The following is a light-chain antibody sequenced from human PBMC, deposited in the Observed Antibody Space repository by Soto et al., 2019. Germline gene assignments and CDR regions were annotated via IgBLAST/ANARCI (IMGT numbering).Light chain of an antibody. V-gene: IGLV2-23*03. J-gene: IGLJ1*01. CDR2: EGS. Sequence: QSALTQPASVSGSPGQSITISCTGTSNDVGRYNLVSWYQQHPGKAPKLIIFEGSERPSGVSNRFSGSKSGNTASLTISGRQPDDEADYYCCSYASSSTFALYVFGGGTKLTVL. CDR3: CSYASSSTFALYV. CDR1: SNDVGRYNL.